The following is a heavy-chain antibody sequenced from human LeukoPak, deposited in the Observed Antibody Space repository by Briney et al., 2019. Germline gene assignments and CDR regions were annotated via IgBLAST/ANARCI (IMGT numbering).Heavy chain of an antibody. V-gene: IGHV4-38-2*02. D-gene: IGHD1-26*01. CDR2: IYHSGST. Sequence: SETLSLTCTVSGGSISSGYFWGWIRPPPGKGLEWIGSIYHSGSTSYNPSLKSRLTISVDTSKNQFSLKLNFVTAADTAMYYCASLRERSYYARGFDYWGQGTLVTVSS. CDR3: ASLRERSYYARGFDY. CDR1: GGSISSGYF. J-gene: IGHJ4*02.